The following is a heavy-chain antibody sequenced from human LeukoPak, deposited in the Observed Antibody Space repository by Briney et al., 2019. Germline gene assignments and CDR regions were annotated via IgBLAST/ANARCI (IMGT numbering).Heavy chain of an antibody. V-gene: IGHV4-30-4*08. CDR1: GGSISSGDYY. J-gene: IGHJ3*02. D-gene: IGHD2-2*01. CDR2: IYYSGST. CDR3: AREGYQLAEAWLRIGAFDI. Sequence: SETLSLTCTVSGGSISSGDYYWSWIRQPPGKGLEWIGYIYYSGSTYYNPSLKSRVTISVDTSKNQFSLKLSSVTAADTAVYYGAREGYQLAEAWLRIGAFDIWGQGTMVTVSS.